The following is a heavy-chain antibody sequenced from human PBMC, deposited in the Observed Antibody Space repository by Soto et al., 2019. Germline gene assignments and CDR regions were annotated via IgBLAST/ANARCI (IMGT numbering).Heavy chain of an antibody. CDR3: ARDGNSGTYYYYGMDV. J-gene: IGHJ6*02. CDR2: IYYSGST. Sequence: SETLSLTCTVSGGSISSGGYYWSWIRQHPGKGLEWIGYIYYSGSTYYNPSLKSRVTISVDTSKNQFSLRLSSVTAADTAVYYCARDGNSGTYYYYGMDVWGQGTTVTVSS. D-gene: IGHD4-4*01. CDR1: GGSISSGGYY. V-gene: IGHV4-31*03.